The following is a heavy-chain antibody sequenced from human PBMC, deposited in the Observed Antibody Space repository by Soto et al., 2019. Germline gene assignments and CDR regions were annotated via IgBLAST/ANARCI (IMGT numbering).Heavy chain of an antibody. J-gene: IGHJ4*02. V-gene: IGHV3-30*03. CDR2: ISYDGSNK. D-gene: IGHD3-3*01. Sequence: GGSLRLSCAASGFTFSSYGMHWVRQAPGKGLEWVAVISYDGSNKYYADSVKGRFTISRDNSKNTLYLQMNSLRAEDTAVYYCSVGVSNDYWGQGTLVTVSS. CDR3: SVGVSNDY. CDR1: GFTFSSYG.